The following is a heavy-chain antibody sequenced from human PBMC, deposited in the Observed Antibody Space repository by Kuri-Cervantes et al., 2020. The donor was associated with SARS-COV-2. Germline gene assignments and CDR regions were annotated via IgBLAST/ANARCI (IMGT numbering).Heavy chain of an antibody. CDR2: IIPIFGTA. Sequence: SVKVSCKASGYTFTSYGISWVRQAPGQGLEWMGGIIPIFGTANYAQKFQGRVTITADESTSTAYMELSSLRSEDTAVYYCARIDSLYLGRPRPQVYYGMDVWGQGTTVTGSS. CDR1: GYTFTSYG. CDR3: ARIDSLYLGRPRPQVYYGMDV. D-gene: IGHD2-2*02. V-gene: IGHV1-69*13. J-gene: IGHJ6*02.